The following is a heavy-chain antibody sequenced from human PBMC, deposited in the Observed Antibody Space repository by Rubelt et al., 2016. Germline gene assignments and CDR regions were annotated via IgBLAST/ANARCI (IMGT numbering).Heavy chain of an antibody. CDR3: AKGPRIVPAAFYFDY. CDR2: IGGSGGST. J-gene: IGHJ4*02. V-gene: IGHV3-23*01. Sequence: QATGEGLEWVSFIGGSGGSTNYADSVKGRFTISRDNSKNTLYMQMNSLRAEDTAVYYCAKGPRIVPAAFYFDYWAQGTLVTVSS. D-gene: IGHD2-2*01.